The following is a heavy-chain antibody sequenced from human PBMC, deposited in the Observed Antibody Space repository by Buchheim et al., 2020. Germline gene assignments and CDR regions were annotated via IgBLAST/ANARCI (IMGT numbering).Heavy chain of an antibody. CDR3: AKASPSIVVVPAAADY. CDR2: ISGSGGST. CDR1: GFTFSSYA. V-gene: IGHV3-23*01. J-gene: IGHJ4*02. D-gene: IGHD2-2*01. Sequence: EVQLLESGGGLVQPGGSLRLSCAASGFTFSSYAMSWVRQAPGKGLEWVSAISGSGGSTYYADSVKGRFTTPRDNSKNTLYLPMNSLRAEDTAVYYCAKASPSIVVVPAAADYWGQGTL.